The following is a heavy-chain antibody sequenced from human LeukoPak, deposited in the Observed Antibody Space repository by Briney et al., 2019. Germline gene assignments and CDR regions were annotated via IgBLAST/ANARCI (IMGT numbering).Heavy chain of an antibody. V-gene: IGHV3-49*04. Sequence: PGGSLRLSCTASGFTFGDYAMSWVRQATGEGLEWVGFIRSEPYGGTTEYAASVKGRFTISRDDSKSIAYLQMNSLKTEDTAVYYCSRDTRWEVLGYNGMDVWGQGTTVTVSS. CDR1: GFTFGDYA. CDR3: SRDTRWEVLGYNGMDV. CDR2: IRSEPYGGTT. J-gene: IGHJ6*02. D-gene: IGHD1-26*01.